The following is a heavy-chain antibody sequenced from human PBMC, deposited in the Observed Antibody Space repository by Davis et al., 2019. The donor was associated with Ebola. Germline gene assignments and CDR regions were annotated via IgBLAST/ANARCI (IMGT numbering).Heavy chain of an antibody. D-gene: IGHD3-3*01. CDR1: GFTFSSYS. CDR3: ASIRSGYFDY. J-gene: IGHJ4*02. Sequence: PGGSLRLSCAASGFTFSSYSMTWVRQAPGKGLEWVANIKQDGSNKYYADSVKGRFTISRDNSKNTLYLQMNSLRAEDTAVYYCASIRSGYFDYWGQGTLVTVSS. CDR2: IKQDGSNK. V-gene: IGHV3-33*08.